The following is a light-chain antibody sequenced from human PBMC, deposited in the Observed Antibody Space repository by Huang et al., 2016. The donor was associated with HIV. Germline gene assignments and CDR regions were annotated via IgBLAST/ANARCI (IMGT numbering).Light chain of an antibody. V-gene: IGKV3-11*01. CDR3: QQRSNSLT. Sequence: IVLTQSPATLSLSPGERATLSCRASQSLNRFLAWYQHKTCQAPRLLIYNSSDRATGVPARFSGNGSGTDFSLTITDLKPEDFEIYYCQQRSNSLTFGGGTRVEIK. J-gene: IGKJ4*01. CDR1: QSLNRF. CDR2: NSS.